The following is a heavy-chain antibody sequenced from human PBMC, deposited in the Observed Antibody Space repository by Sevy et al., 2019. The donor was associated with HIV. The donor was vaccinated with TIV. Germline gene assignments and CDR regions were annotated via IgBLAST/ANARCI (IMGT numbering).Heavy chain of an antibody. Sequence: SETLSLTCTVSGGSISSSSYYWAWIRQPPGKGLEWIGSVYYTGSTYYKPSLKSRVTISADRSKNQFSLKLSSVTAADTAVYYCARPNTAETLGHAFDVWGHRTMVTVSS. D-gene: IGHD7-27*01. J-gene: IGHJ3*01. V-gene: IGHV4-39*01. CDR1: GGSISSSSYY. CDR2: VYYTGST. CDR3: ARPNTAETLGHAFDV.